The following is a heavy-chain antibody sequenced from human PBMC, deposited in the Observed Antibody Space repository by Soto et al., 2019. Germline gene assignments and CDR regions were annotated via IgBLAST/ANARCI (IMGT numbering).Heavy chain of an antibody. CDR1: GYSFTSYW. CDR2: IYPGDSDT. Sequence: GESLKISCKGSGYSFTSYWIGWVRQMPGKGLEWMGIIYPGDSDTRYSPSFQGQVTISADKSISTAYLQWSSLKASDTAMYYCVSSIAARRGFDYSYGMDVWGQGTTVTVSS. D-gene: IGHD6-6*01. J-gene: IGHJ6*02. V-gene: IGHV5-51*01. CDR3: VSSIAARRGFDYSYGMDV.